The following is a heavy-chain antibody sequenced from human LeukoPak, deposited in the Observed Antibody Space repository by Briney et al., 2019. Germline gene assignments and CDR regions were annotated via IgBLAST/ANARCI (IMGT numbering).Heavy chain of an antibody. CDR2: IYYSGST. D-gene: IGHD2-2*01. CDR3: ARVKGLGYCSSTSCYYNNWFDP. Sequence: SETLSLTCTVSGGSISSGDYYWSWIRQPPGKGLEWIGYIYYSGSTYYNPSLKSRVTISVDTSKNQFSLKLSSVTAADTAVYYCARVKGLGYCSSTSCYYNNWFDPWGQGTLVTVSS. J-gene: IGHJ5*02. CDR1: GGSISSGDYY. V-gene: IGHV4-30-4*08.